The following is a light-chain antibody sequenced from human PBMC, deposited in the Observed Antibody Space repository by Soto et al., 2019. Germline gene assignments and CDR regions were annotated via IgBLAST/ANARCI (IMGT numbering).Light chain of an antibody. V-gene: IGKV1-27*01. CDR2: AAS. CDR1: QGIGVY. CDR3: QKYNSAPLP. Sequence: DIQMTQSPSSLSASLGDRVTITCRASQGIGVYLAWFQQRPGRVPNLLIYAASTLQSGVPSRFSGSGSGTDATLTISGLQPEDVASYYCQKYNSAPLPCGGGTKVEIK. J-gene: IGKJ4*01.